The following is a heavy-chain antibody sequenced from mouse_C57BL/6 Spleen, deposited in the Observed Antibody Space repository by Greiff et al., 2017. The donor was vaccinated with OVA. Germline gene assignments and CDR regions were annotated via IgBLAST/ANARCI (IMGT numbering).Heavy chain of an antibody. D-gene: IGHD1-1*01. CDR2: INPSNGGT. CDR3: ARYSTTVVATDYFDY. J-gene: IGHJ2*01. CDR1: GYTFTSYC. Sequence: VQLQQPGPELVKPGASVKLSCKASGYTFTSYCMHWVKQRPGQGLEWIGNINPSNGGTNYNEKFKSKATLTVDKSSSTDYQQLRSLTSEDSAVYECARYSTTVVATDYFDYWGQGTTLTVSS. V-gene: IGHV1-53*01.